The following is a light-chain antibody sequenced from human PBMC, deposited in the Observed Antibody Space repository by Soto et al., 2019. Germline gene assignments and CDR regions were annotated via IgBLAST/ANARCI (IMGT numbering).Light chain of an antibody. CDR1: SSDVGDYNY. CDR3: SSYAGSNNFV. J-gene: IGLJ1*01. Sequence: QSALTQPPSASGSPGQSATISCIGTSSDVGDYNYVSWYQQRPGKAPKLLIYEVSKRPSGVPDRFSGSKSGNTASLTVSGLQAEDEADYYCSSYAGSNNFVFGIGTKLTVL. CDR2: EVS. V-gene: IGLV2-8*01.